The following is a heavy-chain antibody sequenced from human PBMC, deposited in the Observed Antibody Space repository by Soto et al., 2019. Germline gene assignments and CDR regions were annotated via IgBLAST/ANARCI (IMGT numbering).Heavy chain of an antibody. Sequence: SATLSLTCTVSGGSISSSSYYWGWIRQPPGKGLEWIGSIYYSGSTYYNPSLKSRVTISVDTSKNQFSLKLSSVTAADTAVYYCARLLGGRDIVVVPAARNYGMDVWGQGTTVTVSS. J-gene: IGHJ6*02. CDR2: IYYSGST. CDR3: ARLLGGRDIVVVPAARNYGMDV. V-gene: IGHV4-39*01. D-gene: IGHD2-2*01. CDR1: GGSISSSSYY.